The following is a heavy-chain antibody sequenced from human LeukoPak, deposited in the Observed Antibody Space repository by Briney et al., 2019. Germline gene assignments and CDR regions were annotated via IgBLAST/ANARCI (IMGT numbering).Heavy chain of an antibody. CDR3: ARAWGRWLAGSSEYFDY. D-gene: IGHD3-16*01. CDR2: IYYSRST. CDR1: GGSISSYY. Sequence: PSETLSLTCTVSGGSISSYYWSWIRQPPGKGLEWLGYIYYSRSTNYNPSLKSRVTISVDTSKNQFSLKLSSVTAADTAVYYCARAWGRWLAGSSEYFDYWGQGTLVTVSS. V-gene: IGHV4-59*01. J-gene: IGHJ4*02.